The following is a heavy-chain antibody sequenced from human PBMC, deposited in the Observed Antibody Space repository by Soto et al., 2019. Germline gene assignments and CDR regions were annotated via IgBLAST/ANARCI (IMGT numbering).Heavy chain of an antibody. CDR3: ARADSSGYYYDSDYFDY. J-gene: IGHJ4*02. Sequence: ASVKVSCKASGYTSTGYYMHWVRQAPGQGLEWMGWINPNSGGTNYAQKFQGRVTMTRDTSISTAYMELSRLRSDDTAVYYCARADSSGYYYDSDYFDYWGQGTLVTVSS. CDR2: INPNSGGT. CDR1: GYTSTGYY. D-gene: IGHD3-22*01. V-gene: IGHV1-2*02.